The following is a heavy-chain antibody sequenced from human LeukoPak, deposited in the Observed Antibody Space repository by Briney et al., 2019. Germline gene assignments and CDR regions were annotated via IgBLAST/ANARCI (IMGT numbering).Heavy chain of an antibody. CDR1: GFTVSSNY. CDR3: ARARDGYNYVWSY. CDR2: IYSGGST. Sequence: GGSLRLSCAASGFTVSSNYMSWVRQAPGKGLEWVSVIYSGGSTYCADSVKGRFTISRDNSKNTLYLQMNSLRAEDTAVYYCARARDGYNYVWSYWGQGTLVTVSS. J-gene: IGHJ4*02. D-gene: IGHD5-24*01. V-gene: IGHV3-53*01.